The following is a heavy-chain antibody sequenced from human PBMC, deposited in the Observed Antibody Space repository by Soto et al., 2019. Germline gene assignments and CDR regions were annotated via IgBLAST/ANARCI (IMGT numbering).Heavy chain of an antibody. D-gene: IGHD2-2*01. CDR1: GGTFSSYA. CDR2: IIPIFGTA. CDR3: ARGKPRDDCSSTSCGYYYYYYGMDV. Sequence: SVKVSCKASGGTFSSYAISWVRQAPGQGLEWMGGIIPIFGTANYAQKYQGRVTITADESTSTAYMELSSLRSEDTAVYYCARGKPRDDCSSTSCGYYYYYYGMDVWGQGTTVTV. V-gene: IGHV1-69*13. J-gene: IGHJ6*02.